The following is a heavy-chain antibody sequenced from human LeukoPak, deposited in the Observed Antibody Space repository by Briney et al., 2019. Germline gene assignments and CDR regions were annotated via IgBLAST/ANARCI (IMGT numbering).Heavy chain of an antibody. V-gene: IGHV3-30-3*01. CDR2: ISYDGSNK. D-gene: IGHD4-17*01. Sequence: GGSLRLSCAASGFTFSSYAMHWVRQAPGKGLEWVAVISYDGSNKYYADSVKGRFTISRDNSKNTLYLQMNSLRAEDTAVYYCARWYGDYFDYWGQGTLATVSS. J-gene: IGHJ4*02. CDR3: ARWYGDYFDY. CDR1: GFTFSSYA.